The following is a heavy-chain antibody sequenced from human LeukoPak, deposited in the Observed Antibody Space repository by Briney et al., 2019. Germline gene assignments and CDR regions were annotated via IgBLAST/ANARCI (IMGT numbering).Heavy chain of an antibody. Sequence: KPSETLSLTCTVSGGSISSYYWSWIRQPAGKGLEWIGRIYTSGSTNYNPSLKSRVTMSVDTSKNQFSLKLSSVTAADTAVYYCARGVPRGYYGSGKVDYFDYWGQGTLVTVSS. D-gene: IGHD3-10*01. CDR2: IYTSGST. CDR3: ARGVPRGYYGSGKVDYFDY. V-gene: IGHV4-4*07. CDR1: GGSISSYY. J-gene: IGHJ4*02.